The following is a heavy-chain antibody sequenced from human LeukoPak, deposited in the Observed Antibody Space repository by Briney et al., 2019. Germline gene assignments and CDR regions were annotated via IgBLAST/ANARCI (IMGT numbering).Heavy chain of an antibody. CDR1: GGSISSSSYY. Sequence: PSETLSLTCTVSGGSISSSSYYWGWIRQPPGKGLEWIGSIYYSGSTYYNPSLKSRVTISVDTSKNQFSLKLSSVTAADTAVYYCARVLGGYYHYWGQGTLVTVSS. CDR3: ARVLGGYYHY. V-gene: IGHV4-39*01. D-gene: IGHD3-3*01. CDR2: IYYSGST. J-gene: IGHJ4*02.